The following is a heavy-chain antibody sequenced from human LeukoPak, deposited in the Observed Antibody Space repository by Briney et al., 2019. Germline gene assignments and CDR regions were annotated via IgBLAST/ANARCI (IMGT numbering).Heavy chain of an antibody. CDR1: GYTLTELS. CDR2: FDPEDGET. D-gene: IGHD3-10*01. V-gene: IGHV1-24*01. J-gene: IGHJ6*03. Sequence: ASVKVSCKVSGYTLTELSMHWVRQAPGKGLEWMGGFDPEDGETIYAQKFQGRVTMTRDTSISTAYMELSRLRSDDTAVYYCARLSYGSGRVPPNYYYTDVWGKGTTVTVSS. CDR3: ARLSYGSGRVPPNYYYTDV.